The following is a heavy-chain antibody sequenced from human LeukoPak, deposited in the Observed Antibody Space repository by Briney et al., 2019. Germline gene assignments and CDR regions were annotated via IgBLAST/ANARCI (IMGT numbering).Heavy chain of an antibody. CDR2: ISGSGGST. Sequence: GGSLRLSCAASGLTFSSYAMSWVRQAPGKGLEWDSAISGSGGSTYYADSVKGRFTISRDNSKNTLYLQMNSLRAEDTAVYYCANQLLWFGELLGYWGQGTLVTVSS. CDR3: ANQLLWFGELLGY. V-gene: IGHV3-23*01. D-gene: IGHD3-10*01. J-gene: IGHJ4*02. CDR1: GLTFSSYA.